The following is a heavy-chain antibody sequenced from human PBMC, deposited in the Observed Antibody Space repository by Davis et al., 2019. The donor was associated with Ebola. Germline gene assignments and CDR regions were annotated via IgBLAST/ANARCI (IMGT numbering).Heavy chain of an antibody. CDR3: ARDRPLDFFFGDYYGMDV. CDR1: GFTFSTYS. J-gene: IGHJ6*02. CDR2: ISSDSDYI. V-gene: IGHV3-21*01. D-gene: IGHD3-16*01. Sequence: GGSLRLSCAASGFTFSTYSMSWVRQAPGKGLEWVSSISSDSDYIYYADSAKGRFTISRDNAKNSLYLQMNSLRAEDTAVYYCARDRPLDFFFGDYYGMDVWGQETTVTVSS.